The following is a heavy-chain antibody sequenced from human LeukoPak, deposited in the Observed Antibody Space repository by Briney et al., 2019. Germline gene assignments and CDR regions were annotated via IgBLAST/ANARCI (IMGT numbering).Heavy chain of an antibody. V-gene: IGHV3-23*01. Sequence: GGSLRLSCAASGFTFSSYAMSWVRQAPGKGLEWVSAISGSGGSTYYADSVKGRFTISRDNSKNTLYLQMNSLRAEDTAVYYCAKGGQWLVYYFDYWGQETLVTVSS. CDR3: AKGGQWLVYYFDY. J-gene: IGHJ4*02. CDR1: GFTFSSYA. D-gene: IGHD6-19*01. CDR2: ISGSGGST.